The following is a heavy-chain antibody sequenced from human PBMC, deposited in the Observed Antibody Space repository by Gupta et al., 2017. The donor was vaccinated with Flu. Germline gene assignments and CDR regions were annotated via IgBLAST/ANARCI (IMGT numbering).Heavy chain of an antibody. CDR2: ISYDGSDR. CDR3: AKDLKEGGSSNCYQFSLYNWGDT. D-gene: IGHD2-2*01. J-gene: IGHJ5*02. V-gene: IGHV3-30*18. Sequence: QAPGKGLEWVAVISYDGSDRFYADSVKGRFNVSRDNSKNTVNLQRNSLRPDDTAVDFCAKDLKEGGSSNCYQFSLYNWGDTWGQGTRVTVSS.